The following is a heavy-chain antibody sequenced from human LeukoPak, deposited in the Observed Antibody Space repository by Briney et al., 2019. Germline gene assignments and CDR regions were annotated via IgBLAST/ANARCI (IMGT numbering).Heavy chain of an antibody. CDR3: ARVVVGITGTTYYFDY. CDR2: IYTSGST. D-gene: IGHD1-20*01. Sequence: SETLSLTCTVSGGSISSYYWSWIRQPAGKGLEWIGRIYTSGSTNYNPSLKSRVTMSVDTSKNQFSLKLSSVPAADTAVYYCARVVVGITGTTYYFDYWGQGTLVTVSS. CDR1: GGSISSYY. J-gene: IGHJ4*02. V-gene: IGHV4-4*07.